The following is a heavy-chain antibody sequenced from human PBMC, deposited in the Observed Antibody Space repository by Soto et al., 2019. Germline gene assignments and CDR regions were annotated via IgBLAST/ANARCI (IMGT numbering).Heavy chain of an antibody. J-gene: IGHJ4*02. D-gene: IGHD3-9*01. CDR3: ARTTAVPNTLRSRYFFDF. CDR2: IYTSGST. CDR1: GGSISSYY. V-gene: IGHV4-4*07. Sequence: SETLSLTCTVSGGSISSYYWSWIRQPAGKGLEWIGRIYTSGSTSYNPSLKSRVTMSVDTSKNQFSLKLSSVTAADTALYYCARTTAVPNTLRSRYFFDFWGQGTLVTVSS.